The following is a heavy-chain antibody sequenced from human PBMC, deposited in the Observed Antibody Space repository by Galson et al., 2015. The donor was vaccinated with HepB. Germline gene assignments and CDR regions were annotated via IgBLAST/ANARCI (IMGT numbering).Heavy chain of an antibody. CDR2: INAGNGNT. Sequence: SVKVSCKASGYTYAVHWVRQAPGQRLEWMGWINAGNGNTKYSQKFQGRVTITRDTSASTAYMELSSLRSEDTAVYYCARGYCSSSSCYYYMDVWGKGTTVTVSS. V-gene: IGHV1-3*01. CDR1: GYTYA. D-gene: IGHD2-2*01. J-gene: IGHJ6*03. CDR3: ARGYCSSSSCYYYMDV.